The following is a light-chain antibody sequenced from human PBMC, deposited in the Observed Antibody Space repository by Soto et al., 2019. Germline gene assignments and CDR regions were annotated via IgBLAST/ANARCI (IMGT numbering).Light chain of an antibody. J-gene: IGLJ1*01. CDR3: SSYAGTNRV. CDR2: EVS. Sequence: QSALTQPPSASGSPGQSVTISCTGTSSDVGAYNYVSWYQQHPGKAPKVMIYEVSKRPSGVPDRFSGSKPGNTASLTVSGLQAEDEAEYYCSSYAGTNRVFGTGTKVTVL. CDR1: SSDVGAYNY. V-gene: IGLV2-8*01.